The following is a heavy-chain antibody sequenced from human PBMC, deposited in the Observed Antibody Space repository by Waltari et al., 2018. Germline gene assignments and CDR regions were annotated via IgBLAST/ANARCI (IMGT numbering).Heavy chain of an antibody. CDR2: ISGSGGST. CDR3: AKDRVWKELLRGGHFDY. J-gene: IGHJ4*02. V-gene: IGHV3-23*04. Sequence: EVQLVESGGGLVQPGGSLSLSCAASGFTFSSYAMSWVRQAPGRGLEWVSVISGSGGSTYYADSVKGRFTISRDNSKNTLYLQMNSLRAEDTAVYYCAKDRVWKELLRGGHFDYWGQGTLVTVSS. CDR1: GFTFSSYA. D-gene: IGHD1-26*01.